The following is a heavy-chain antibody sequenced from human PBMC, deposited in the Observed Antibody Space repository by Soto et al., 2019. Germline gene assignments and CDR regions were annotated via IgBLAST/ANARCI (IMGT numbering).Heavy chain of an antibody. V-gene: IGHV1-69*01. Sequence: QVQLVPSGAEVKKPGASGQVSCKASGGTFSSYAISWVRQAPGQGLEWMGGIIPIFGTANYVQKFKCRVTIDADEATSTAYMELSSLRSEDTAVYYCARDTGLRDTGTRQGDYYGMDVWGQGTTVTVSS. CDR3: ARDTGLRDTGTRQGDYYGMDV. J-gene: IGHJ6*02. D-gene: IGHD1-1*01. CDR1: GGTFSSYA. CDR2: IIPIFGTA.